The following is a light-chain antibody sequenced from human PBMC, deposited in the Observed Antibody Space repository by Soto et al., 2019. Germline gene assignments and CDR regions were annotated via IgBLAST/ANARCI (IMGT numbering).Light chain of an antibody. CDR1: SSDVGGYSY. CDR3: ISYAGSNKLGV. Sequence: QSALTQPPSASGSPGQSVTISCTGTSSDVGGYSYVSWYQQHPGKAPKLMIYEVSRRPSGVPDRFSGSKSGNTASLTVSGLQAEDEADYYCISYAGSNKLGVFGGGTQLTVL. J-gene: IGLJ2*01. CDR2: EVS. V-gene: IGLV2-8*01.